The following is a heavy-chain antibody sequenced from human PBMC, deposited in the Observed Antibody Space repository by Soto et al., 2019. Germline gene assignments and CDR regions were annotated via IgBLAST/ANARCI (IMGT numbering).Heavy chain of an antibody. Sequence: QVQLVQSGAEVKKPGSSVKVSCKASGGTFSSYAISWVRQAPGQGLEWMGGIIPIFGTANYAQKFQGRARITAKESASTATRGLSSVGSEDTPLYNGPRARTMVRGVSNAFDIWGQGTMVTVS. V-gene: IGHV1-69*01. CDR3: PRARTMVRGVSNAFDI. D-gene: IGHD3-10*01. CDR1: GGTFSSYA. J-gene: IGHJ3*02. CDR2: IIPIFGTA.